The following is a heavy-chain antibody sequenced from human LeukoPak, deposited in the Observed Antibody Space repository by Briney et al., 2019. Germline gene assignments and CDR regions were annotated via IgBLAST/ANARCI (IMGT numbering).Heavy chain of an antibody. D-gene: IGHD3-22*01. CDR2: ISYDGSNK. Sequence: PGGSLRLSCAASGFTFSSYGMHWVRQAPGKGLEWVAVISYDGSNKYYADSVKGRFTISRDNSKNTLYLQMNSLRAEDTAVYYCAKGALGDSSGFYGMDVWGQGTTVTVSS. CDR1: GFTFSSYG. J-gene: IGHJ6*02. CDR3: AKGALGDSSGFYGMDV. V-gene: IGHV3-30*18.